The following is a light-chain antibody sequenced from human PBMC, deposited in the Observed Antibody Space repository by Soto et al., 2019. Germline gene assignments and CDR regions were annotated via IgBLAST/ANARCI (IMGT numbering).Light chain of an antibody. CDR2: GAS. CDR1: QSVSSSY. V-gene: IGKV3-20*01. Sequence: EIVLTQSPGTLSLSPGERATLSCRASQSVSSSYLAWYQQKPGQAPRLLIYGASSRATGIPDRFRGSESGTDFTLTISRLESADFAVYYCQQYGSSRTWTFGQGTEVDIK. CDR3: QQYGSSRTWT. J-gene: IGKJ1*01.